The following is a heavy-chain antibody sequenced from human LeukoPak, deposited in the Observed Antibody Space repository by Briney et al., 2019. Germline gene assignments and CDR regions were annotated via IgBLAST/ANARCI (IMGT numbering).Heavy chain of an antibody. CDR1: GYTCTNYV. CDR3: ARDDCGDACYPGGY. D-gene: IGHD2-21*02. J-gene: IGHJ4*02. CDR2: INAGNGDT. Sequence: ASVKVSCKASGYTCTNYVVHWVRQAPAQRPEWMGWINAGNGDTKYSHNFQGKVTITRDTSASTAYMELSSLASEDTALYYCARDDCGDACYPGGYRGRGTLVSVFS. V-gene: IGHV1-3*01.